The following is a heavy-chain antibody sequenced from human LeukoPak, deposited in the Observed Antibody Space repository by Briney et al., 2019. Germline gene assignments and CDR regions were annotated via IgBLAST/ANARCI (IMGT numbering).Heavy chain of an antibody. CDR2: INPNSGGT. CDR3: ATGLWFGKYLDV. V-gene: IGHV1-2*02. D-gene: IGHD3-10*01. Sequence: GASVKVSCKASGYTFTSYAMNWVRQAPGQGLEWMGWINPNSGGTNYAQKFQGRVTMTRDTSISTAYMELSSLRSEDTAVYYCATGLWFGKYLDVWGKGTTVTISS. J-gene: IGHJ6*04. CDR1: GYTFTSYA.